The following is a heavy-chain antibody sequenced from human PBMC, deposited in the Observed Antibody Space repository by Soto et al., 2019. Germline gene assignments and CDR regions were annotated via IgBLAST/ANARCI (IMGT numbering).Heavy chain of an antibody. V-gene: IGHV1-58*01. CDR3: AALPYSSSSRVRFDY. D-gene: IGHD6-6*01. CDR2: IVVGSGNT. CDR1: GFTFTSSA. J-gene: IGHJ4*02. Sequence: ASVKVSCKASGFTFTSSAVQWVRQARGQRLEWIGWIVVGSGNTNYAQKFQERVTITRDMSTSTAYMELSSLRSEDTAVYYCAALPYSSSSRVRFDYWGQGTLVTVSS.